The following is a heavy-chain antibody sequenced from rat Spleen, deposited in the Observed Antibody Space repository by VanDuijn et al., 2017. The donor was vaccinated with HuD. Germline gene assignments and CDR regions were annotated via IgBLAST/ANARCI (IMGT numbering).Heavy chain of an antibody. Sequence: EVQLVESGGGLVQPGRSLKLSCVASGFTFSDYGMNWIRQAPGKGLEWVAYISTSSGAIYYADTVKGRFTISRDNAKNTLYLQLSSLRSDHTALYYCGTSYYEYERFAYWGQGTLVTVSS. CDR1: GFTFSDYG. CDR2: ISTSSGA. D-gene: IGHD1-7*01. CDR3: GTSYYEYERFAY. J-gene: IGHJ3*01. V-gene: IGHV5-34*01.